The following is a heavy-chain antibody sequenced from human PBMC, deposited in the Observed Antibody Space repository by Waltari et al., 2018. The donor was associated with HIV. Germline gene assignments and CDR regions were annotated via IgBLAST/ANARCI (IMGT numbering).Heavy chain of an antibody. CDR2: IWHDGSKK. CDR3: ARDPGTLLIAVAGAFDY. V-gene: IGHV3-33*01. D-gene: IGHD6-19*01. Sequence: QVQLVESGGGVVRPGRSLRLSCAASVFSGSTFGMHWVRQAPGKGLEWVAVIWHDGSKKYYAGSVKGRFTVSRDTSKNTLYLEMNRLRAEDMAVYHCARDPGTLLIAVAGAFDYWGPGIPVTVSS. J-gene: IGHJ4*02. CDR1: VFSGSTFG.